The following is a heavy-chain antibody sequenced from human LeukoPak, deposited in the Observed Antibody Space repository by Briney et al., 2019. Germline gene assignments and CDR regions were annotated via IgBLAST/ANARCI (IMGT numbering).Heavy chain of an antibody. J-gene: IGHJ4*02. Sequence: PGGSLRLSCAASGFTFSSYNMNWVRQAPGKGLEWVSYVSSGSSTRYYADSVKGRFTISRDNRRNSLYLHMNSLRTEDTALYFCAKVYVGSWYAYDHWGQGTLVTVSS. CDR2: VSSGSSTR. D-gene: IGHD6-13*01. CDR1: GFTFSSYN. V-gene: IGHV3-48*04. CDR3: AKVYVGSWYAYDH.